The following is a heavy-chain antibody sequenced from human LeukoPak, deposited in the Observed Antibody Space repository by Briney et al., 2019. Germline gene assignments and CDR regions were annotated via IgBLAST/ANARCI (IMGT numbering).Heavy chain of an antibody. V-gene: IGHV1-8*03. D-gene: IGHD2-15*01. CDR1: GYTFTTLD. CDR3: ARVDGSPDY. CDR2: INPNSGNR. J-gene: IGHJ4*02. Sequence: ASVKVSCKASGYTFTTLDINWVRQATGQGLEWMGWINPNSGNRGYAQKFQGRVTITRDTSISTAYMELSSLRSEDTAVCYCARVDGSPDYWGQGTLVTVSS.